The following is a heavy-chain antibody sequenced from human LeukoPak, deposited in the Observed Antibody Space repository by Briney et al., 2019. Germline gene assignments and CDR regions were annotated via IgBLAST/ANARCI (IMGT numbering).Heavy chain of an antibody. CDR3: ASGTSGYFGYYYYYMDV. J-gene: IGHJ6*03. Sequence: PGGSLRLSCAASGFTVSSNYMSWVRQAPGKGLEWVSVIYSGGSTYYADSVEGRFTISRDNSKNTLYLQMNSLRAEDTAVYYCASGTSGYFGYYYYYMDVWGKGTTVTVSS. D-gene: IGHD3-22*01. CDR2: IYSGGST. V-gene: IGHV3-53*01. CDR1: GFTVSSNY.